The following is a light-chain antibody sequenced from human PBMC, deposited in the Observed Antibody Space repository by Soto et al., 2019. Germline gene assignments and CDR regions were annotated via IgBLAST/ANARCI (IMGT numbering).Light chain of an antibody. CDR3: QQRDDLPLT. Sequence: DIQMTQSPSSLSASVGDRVTITCQASQDISNYLNWYQQKPGKAPMLLISDASNLDTGVPSRFSGSGSGTDFTFTISSLQPEDIATYFCQQRDDLPLTFGGGTKVEI. V-gene: IGKV1-33*01. CDR1: QDISNY. J-gene: IGKJ4*01. CDR2: DAS.